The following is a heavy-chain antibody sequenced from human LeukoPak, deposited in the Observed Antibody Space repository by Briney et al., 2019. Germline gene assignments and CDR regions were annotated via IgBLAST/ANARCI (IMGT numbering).Heavy chain of an antibody. Sequence: SETLSLTCTVSGGSISSSTYYWGWIRQSPGKGLEWIGNIHYSGSTYYNPSLKSRVTISVDTSKNQFSLKLSSVTAADTAVYYCAREAGVDNYYYYGMDVWGQGTTVTVSS. J-gene: IGHJ6*02. CDR1: GGSISSSTYY. CDR3: AREAGVDNYYYYGMDV. CDR2: IHYSGST. V-gene: IGHV4-39*07. D-gene: IGHD3-3*01.